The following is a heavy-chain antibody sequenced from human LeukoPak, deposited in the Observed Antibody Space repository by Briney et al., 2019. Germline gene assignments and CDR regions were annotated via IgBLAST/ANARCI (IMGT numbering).Heavy chain of an antibody. D-gene: IGHD3-3*01. V-gene: IGHV1-18*01. CDR3: ARTFGVAMYYMNV. Sequence: ASVKVSCEASGYTFITYGINWVRQAPGQGLEWIAWISTHNGNTNYAQKVQGRVTMTTDTSTTTAYMELRSLRSDDTAVYYGARTFGVAMYYMNVWGKGTTVTVSS. CDR1: GYTFITYG. CDR2: ISTHNGNT. J-gene: IGHJ6*03.